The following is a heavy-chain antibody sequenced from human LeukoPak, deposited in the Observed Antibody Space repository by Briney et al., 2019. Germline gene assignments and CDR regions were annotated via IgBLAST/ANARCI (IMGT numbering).Heavy chain of an antibody. CDR2: INSDGSST. J-gene: IGHJ4*02. D-gene: IGHD3-16*01. CDR1: GFTFSSYW. V-gene: IGHV3-74*01. Sequence: PGGSLRLSCAASGFTFSSYWMHWVRQAPGKGLVWVSRINSDGSSTSYTDSLKGRFTISRDNAKNTLYLQMNSLRAEDTAVYYCARDYDYVWGSYGFDYWGQGTLVTVSS. CDR3: ARDYDYVWGSYGFDY.